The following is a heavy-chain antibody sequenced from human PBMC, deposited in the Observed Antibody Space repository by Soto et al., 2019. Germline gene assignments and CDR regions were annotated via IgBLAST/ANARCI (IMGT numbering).Heavy chain of an antibody. CDR2: IWYDGSNK. CDR1: GFTFSSYG. J-gene: IGHJ5*02. V-gene: IGHV3-33*01. D-gene: IGHD2-21*02. Sequence: PGGSLRLSCAASGFTFSSYGMHWVRQAPGKGLEWVAVIWYDGSNKYYADSVKGRFTISRDNSKNTLYLQMNSLRAEDTAVYYCARGFRCGDSTLEGRVVVGAPTRIDLPSPLQPLPWG. CDR3: ARGFRCGDSTLEGRVVVGAPTRIDLPSPLQPLP.